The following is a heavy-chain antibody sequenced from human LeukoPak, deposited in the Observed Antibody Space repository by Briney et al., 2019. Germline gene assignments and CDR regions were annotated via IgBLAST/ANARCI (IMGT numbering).Heavy chain of an antibody. Sequence: SETLSLTCTVSGGSISSSSYYWGWIRQPPGKGLEWIGSIYYSGSTYYNPSLKSRVTISVDTSKNQFSLKLSSVTAADTAVYYCARDLKTGDDAFDIWGQGTMVTVSS. V-gene: IGHV4-39*07. CDR1: GGSISSSSYY. D-gene: IGHD7-27*01. CDR3: ARDLKTGDDAFDI. J-gene: IGHJ3*02. CDR2: IYYSGST.